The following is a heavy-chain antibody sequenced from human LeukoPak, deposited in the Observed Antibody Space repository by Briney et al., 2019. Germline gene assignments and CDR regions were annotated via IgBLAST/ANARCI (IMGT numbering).Heavy chain of an antibody. J-gene: IGHJ6*02. CDR2: INHSGST. Sequence: PSETLSLTCAVYGGSFSGYYWTWIRQPPGKGLEWIGEINHSGSTNYSPSLKSRVTISVDTSKNQFSLKLSSVTAADTAVYYCARVPYCSGGSCNYYYYYGMDVWGQGTTVAVSS. D-gene: IGHD2-15*01. V-gene: IGHV4-34*01. CDR1: GGSFSGYY. CDR3: ARVPYCSGGSCNYYYYYGMDV.